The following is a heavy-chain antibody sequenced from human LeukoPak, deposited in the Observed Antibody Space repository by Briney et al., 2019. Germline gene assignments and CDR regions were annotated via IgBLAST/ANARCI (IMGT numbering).Heavy chain of an antibody. V-gene: IGHV3-48*03. CDR3: ARERQSCGGDCSDH. Sequence: PGGSLRLSCAASGFISSTYEMNWVRQAPGKGLEWISYIHIGSSNICYADSVKGRFTISRDDAKNSLYLQMNSLRAEDTAVYYCARERQSCGGDCSDHWGQGTLVTVSS. J-gene: IGHJ4*02. D-gene: IGHD2-21*01. CDR1: GFISSTYE. CDR2: IHIGSSNI.